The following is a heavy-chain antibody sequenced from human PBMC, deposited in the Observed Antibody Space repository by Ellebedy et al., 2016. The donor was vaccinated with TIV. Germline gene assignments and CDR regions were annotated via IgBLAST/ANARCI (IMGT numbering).Heavy chain of an antibody. Sequence: AASVKVSCKASGGTFSNYAITWVRQPPGQGLEWMGGIVPIFGTANYAPKFQGRVTITADESTSTAYMKLSSLRSEDTAVYYCARGGYSYGYGGNWFDPWGQGTLVTVSS. CDR1: GGTFSNYA. J-gene: IGHJ5*02. V-gene: IGHV1-69*13. CDR2: IVPIFGTA. CDR3: ARGGYSYGYGGNWFDP. D-gene: IGHD5-18*01.